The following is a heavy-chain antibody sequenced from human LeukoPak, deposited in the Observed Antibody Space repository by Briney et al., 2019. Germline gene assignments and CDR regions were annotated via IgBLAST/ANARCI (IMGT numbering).Heavy chain of an antibody. V-gene: IGHV1-46*01. Sequence: GASVKVSCKASGYTFTSYYMHWVRQAPGQGLEWMGIINPSGGSTSYAQKFQGRVTMTRDTSTSTVYMELSSLRSEDTAVYYCARVGGSCSGGSCFDYWGQGTLVTVSS. CDR3: ARVGGSCSGGSCFDY. CDR2: INPSGGST. D-gene: IGHD2-15*01. J-gene: IGHJ4*02. CDR1: GYTFTSYY.